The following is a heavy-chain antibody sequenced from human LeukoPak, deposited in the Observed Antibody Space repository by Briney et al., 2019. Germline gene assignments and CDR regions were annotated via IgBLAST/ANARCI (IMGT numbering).Heavy chain of an antibody. CDR2: INPNSGGT. D-gene: IGHD3-9*01. CDR1: GYTFTGYY. V-gene: IGHV1-2*04. Sequence: AASVKVSCTASGYTFTGYYMHWVRQAPGQGLEWMGWINPNSGGTNYAQKFQGWVTMTRDTSISTAYMELSRLRSDDTAVYYCARGTDLTGTLGGNWFDPWGQGTLVTVSS. J-gene: IGHJ5*02. CDR3: ARGTDLTGTLGGNWFDP.